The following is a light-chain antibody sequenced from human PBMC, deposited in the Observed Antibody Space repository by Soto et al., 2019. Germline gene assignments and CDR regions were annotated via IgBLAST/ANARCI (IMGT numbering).Light chain of an antibody. J-gene: IGKJ1*01. CDR2: GAS. Sequence: EDVLKQSPGTLSLSPGERATLSCRASQSVSSSYLAWYQQKPGQAPRLLIYGASSRATGIPDRFSGSGSGTDFTLTISRWVPDDFAVNYCQQYGSCPLGCTFGHGTKVDI. CDR1: QSVSSSY. V-gene: IGKV3-20*01. CDR3: QQYGSCPLGCT.